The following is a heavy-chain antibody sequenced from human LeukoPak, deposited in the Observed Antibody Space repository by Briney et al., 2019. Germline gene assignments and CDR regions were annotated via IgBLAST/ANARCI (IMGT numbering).Heavy chain of an antibody. D-gene: IGHD6-13*01. CDR2: INWDGEAT. CDR1: GVSIADHG. V-gene: IGHV3-20*04. CDR3: ARDLSSTWFSLAY. J-gene: IGHJ4*02. Sequence: PGGSLRLSCAASGVSIADHGMSWVRQVPGKGLEWVSGINWDGEATAYADSVKGRFTISRDNAKKSLYLEMNSLRDEDTALYYCARDLSSTWFSLAYWGQGTLVTVS.